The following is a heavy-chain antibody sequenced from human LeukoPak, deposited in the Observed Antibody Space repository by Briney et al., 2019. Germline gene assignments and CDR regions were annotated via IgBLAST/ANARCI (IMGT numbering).Heavy chain of an antibody. CDR3: ARDLNYYGSGSYYKPDY. D-gene: IGHD3-10*01. Sequence: ASVKVSCKASGYTFTSYDINWVRQATGQGLEWMGWMNPNSGGTNYAQKFQGRVTMTRDTSISTAYMELSRLRSDDTAVYYCARDLNYYGSGSYYKPDYWGQGTLVTVSS. V-gene: IGHV1-2*02. CDR2: MNPNSGGT. J-gene: IGHJ4*02. CDR1: GYTFTSYD.